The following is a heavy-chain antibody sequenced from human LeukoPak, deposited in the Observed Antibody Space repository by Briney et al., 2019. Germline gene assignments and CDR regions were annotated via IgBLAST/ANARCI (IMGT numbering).Heavy chain of an antibody. V-gene: IGHV3-23*01. CDR3: AKNVEGARGGDY. CDR2: ISGSGGST. CDR1: GFTFSSYG. Sequence: PGGTLRLSCAASGFTFSSYGMSWVRQAPGKGLEWVSAISGSGGSTYYADSVKGRFTISRDNSKNTLYLQMNSLRAEDTAVYYCAKNVEGARGGDYWGQGTLVTVSS. J-gene: IGHJ4*02. D-gene: IGHD1-26*01.